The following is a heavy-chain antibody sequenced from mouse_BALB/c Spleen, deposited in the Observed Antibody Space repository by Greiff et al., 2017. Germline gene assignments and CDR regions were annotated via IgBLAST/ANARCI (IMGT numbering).Heavy chain of an antibody. D-gene: IGHD2-4*01. CDR3: ARGGYDYDDYFDY. Sequence: DVKLVESGGGLVKPGGSLKLSCAASGFTFSSYAMSWVRQTPEKRLEWVASISSGGSTYYPDSVKGRFTISRDNARNILYLQMSSLRSEDTAMYYCARGGYDYDDYFDYWGQGTTLTVSS. CDR2: ISSGGST. J-gene: IGHJ2*01. V-gene: IGHV5-6-5*01. CDR1: GFTFSSYA.